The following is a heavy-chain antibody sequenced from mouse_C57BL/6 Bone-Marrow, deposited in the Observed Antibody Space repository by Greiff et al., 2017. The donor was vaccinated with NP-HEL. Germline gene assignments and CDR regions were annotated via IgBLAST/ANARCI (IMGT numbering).Heavy chain of an antibody. J-gene: IGHJ3*01. Sequence: EVQLVESGGGLVKPGGSLKLSCAASGFNFSDYGMHWVRQAPEKGLEWVAYISSGSSTIYYADTVKGRFTISRDNAKNTLFLQMTSLRSEDTAMYYCARGYSNPFAYWGQGTLVTVSA. V-gene: IGHV5-17*01. D-gene: IGHD2-5*01. CDR3: ARGYSNPFAY. CDR1: GFNFSDYG. CDR2: ISSGSSTI.